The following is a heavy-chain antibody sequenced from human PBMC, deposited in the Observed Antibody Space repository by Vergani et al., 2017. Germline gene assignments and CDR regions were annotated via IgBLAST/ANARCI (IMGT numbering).Heavy chain of an antibody. J-gene: IGHJ4*03. V-gene: IGHV4-59*01. D-gene: IGHD3-9*01. Sequence: QVQLQESGPGLVKPSETLSLTCTVSGGSISSYYWSWIRQPPGKGLEWIGYIYYSGSTNYNPSLKSRVTISVDTSKNQFSLKLSSVTAADTAVYYCARVDDILTGYTFDYWGQGTTVTVSS. CDR1: GGSISSYY. CDR3: ARVDDILTGYTFDY. CDR2: IYYSGST.